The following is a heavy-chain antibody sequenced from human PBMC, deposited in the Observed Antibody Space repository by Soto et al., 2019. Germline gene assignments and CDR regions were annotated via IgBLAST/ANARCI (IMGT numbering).Heavy chain of an antibody. CDR3: ASQRGGWYYAFDI. CDR2: IYFSGST. Sequence: QLQLQESGPGLVKPSETLSLTCTVSGGSITSSSYYWGWIRQPPGKGLEWIGSIYFSGSTYYNPSLKSRVTLSVDTSKNQFSLKLSSVTAADTAVYYCASQRGGWYYAFDIWGQGTMVTVSS. D-gene: IGHD6-19*01. CDR1: GGSITSSSYY. J-gene: IGHJ3*02. V-gene: IGHV4-39*01.